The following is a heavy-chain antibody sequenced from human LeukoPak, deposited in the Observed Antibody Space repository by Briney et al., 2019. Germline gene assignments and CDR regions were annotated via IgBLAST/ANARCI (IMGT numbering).Heavy chain of an antibody. D-gene: IGHD1-7*01. J-gene: IGHJ4*02. CDR1: GFTFSSYG. V-gene: IGHV3-30*03. CDR3: TRGGTTLDY. Sequence: GGSLRLSCAASGFTFSSYGMHWVRQAPGKGLEWVAVISYDGSNKYYADSVKGRFTISRDNAKNTLYLQMNSLRAEDTAVYYCTRGGTTLDYWGQGTLVTVSS. CDR2: ISYDGSNK.